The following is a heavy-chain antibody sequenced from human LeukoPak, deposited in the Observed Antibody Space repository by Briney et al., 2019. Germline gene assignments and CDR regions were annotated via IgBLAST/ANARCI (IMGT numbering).Heavy chain of an antibody. CDR2: INSDGSST. CDR1: GFTFSSYW. J-gene: IGHJ3*02. CDR3: TRGYDNTAYGPQVI. V-gene: IGHV3-74*01. D-gene: IGHD3-22*01. Sequence: GGSLRLSCATSGFTFSSYWMHWVRQAPGKGLVWVSRINSDGSSTSYADSVKGRFTVSRDNAKNALYLQMNSLRAEDTAVYYCTRGYDNTAYGPQVIWGQGTMVTVSS.